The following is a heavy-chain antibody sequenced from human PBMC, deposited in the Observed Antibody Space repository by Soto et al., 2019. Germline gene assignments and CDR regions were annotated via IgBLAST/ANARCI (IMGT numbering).Heavy chain of an antibody. V-gene: IGHV3-30*03. CDR1: GFAFSSYG. J-gene: IGHJ4*02. CDR3: VSDRGYGHASVPYS. CDR2: ISYDGSLQ. Sequence: QAQLVESGGGVVQPGRSLRLSCAASGFAFSSYGMHGVRQAPGTGLEWGAVISYDGSLQHYADSVKGRFTISRDNSKTMVFLQMSSLRAEDTAVYYCVSDRGYGHASVPYSWGQGTLVSVSS. D-gene: IGHD5-18*01.